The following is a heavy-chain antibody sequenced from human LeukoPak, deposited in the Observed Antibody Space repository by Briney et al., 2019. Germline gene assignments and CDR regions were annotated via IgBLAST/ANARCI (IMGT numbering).Heavy chain of an antibody. CDR2: MNPNSGNT. V-gene: IGHV1-8*02. D-gene: IGHD3-10*01. CDR3: ARGVGVRGVMPGGY. CDR1: GYTFTGYD. Sequence: ASVKVSCEASGYTFTGYDINWVRQATGQGLEWMGWMNPNSGNTGYAQKFQGRVTMTRDTSISTAYMELSRLRSDDTAVYYCARGVGVRGVMPGGYWGQGTLVTVSS. J-gene: IGHJ4*02.